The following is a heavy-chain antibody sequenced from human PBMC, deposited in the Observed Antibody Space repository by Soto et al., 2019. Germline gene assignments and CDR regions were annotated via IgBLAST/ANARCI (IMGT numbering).Heavy chain of an antibody. J-gene: IGHJ3*02. CDR3: AHPRGYGVFDAVDI. D-gene: IGHD4-17*01. CDR2: ITSSGDTT. CDR1: GFTFSTYA. V-gene: IGHV3-23*01. Sequence: EVQLLESGGGLVQPGGSLRLSCAASGFTFSTYAMNWVRQAPGKGLEWVSAITSSGDTTYYAESVRGRFTISRDNSINTLYLHMSSLRTEDTAVFYCAHPRGYGVFDAVDIWGQGTMVTVSS.